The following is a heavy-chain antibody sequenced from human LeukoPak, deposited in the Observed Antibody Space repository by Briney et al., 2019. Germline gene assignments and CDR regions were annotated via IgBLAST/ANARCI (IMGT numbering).Heavy chain of an antibody. J-gene: IGHJ6*02. CDR3: ARGPSTVTTSFHYYYGMDV. V-gene: IGHV1-8*01. CDR1: GYTFTSYD. D-gene: IGHD4-17*01. CDR2: MNPNSGNT. Sequence: ASVKVSCKASGYTFTSYDINWVRQATGQGLEWMGWMNPNSGNTGYAQKFQGRVTVTRNTSISTAYMELSSLRSEDTAVYYCARGPSTVTTSFHYYYGMDVWGQGTTVTVSS.